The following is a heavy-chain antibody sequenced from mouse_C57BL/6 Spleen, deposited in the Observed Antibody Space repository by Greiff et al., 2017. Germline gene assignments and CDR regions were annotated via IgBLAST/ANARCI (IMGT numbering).Heavy chain of an antibody. D-gene: IGHD2-1*01. CDR3: ARSGYGNYDGYYFDD. Sequence: VKLMESGAELAKPGASVKLSCKASGYTFTSYWMHWVKQRPGQGLEWIGYINPSRGHTKYNQKFKVNATLTADKSSSTAYMQLSSLTYEDSAVYDCARSGYGNYDGYYFDDWGQGTTLTVSS. V-gene: IGHV1-7*01. CDR2: INPSRGHT. J-gene: IGHJ2*01. CDR1: GYTFTSYW.